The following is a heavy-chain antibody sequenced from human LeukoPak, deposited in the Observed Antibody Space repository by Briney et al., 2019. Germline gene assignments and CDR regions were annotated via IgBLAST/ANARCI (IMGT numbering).Heavy chain of an antibody. CDR1: GYTFTSYY. CDR2: INPSGGST. Sequence: ASVEVSCKASGYTFTSYYMHWVRQAPGQGLEWMGIINPSGGSTSYAQKLQGRITMTRDTSTSTLYMELSSLRSEDRAVYYCAREGVAGTGLDYWGQGTLVTVSS. D-gene: IGHD6-13*01. J-gene: IGHJ4*02. CDR3: AREGVAGTGLDY. V-gene: IGHV1-46*01.